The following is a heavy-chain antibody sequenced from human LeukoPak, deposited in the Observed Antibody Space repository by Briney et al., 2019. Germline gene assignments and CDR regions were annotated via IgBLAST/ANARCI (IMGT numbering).Heavy chain of an antibody. V-gene: IGHV4-30-2*01. CDR3: ARVARYCSSTSCYYFDY. J-gene: IGHJ4*02. D-gene: IGHD2-2*01. Sequence: SETLSLTCAVSGGSISSGGYSWSWIRQPPGKGLEWIGYIYHSGSTYYNPSLKSRVTISVDRSKNQFSLKLSSVPAADTAVYYCARVARYCSSTSCYYFDYWGQGTLVTVSS. CDR2: IYHSGST. CDR1: GGSISSGGYS.